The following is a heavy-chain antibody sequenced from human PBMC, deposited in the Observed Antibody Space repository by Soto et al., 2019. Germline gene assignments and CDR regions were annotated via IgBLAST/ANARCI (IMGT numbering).Heavy chain of an antibody. Sequence: QVQLQESGPGLVEPAGTLSLTCAVSGGPIRSYNWWSWVRQPPGKGLEWIGEIHHDGGTNYNMSLKSRVTISVDNAKNHLSLNLNSVTAADAAIYYCARMPYSYYAMDVWGQGTTVTVSS. D-gene: IGHD2-2*01. V-gene: IGHV4-4*02. J-gene: IGHJ6*02. CDR3: ARMPYSYYAMDV. CDR1: GGPIRSYNW. CDR2: IHHDGGT.